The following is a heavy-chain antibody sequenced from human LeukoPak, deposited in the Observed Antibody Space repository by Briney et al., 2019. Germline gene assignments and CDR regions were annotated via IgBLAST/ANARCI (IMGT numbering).Heavy chain of an antibody. J-gene: IGHJ4*02. CDR2: ISGNGGTT. V-gene: IGHV3-64D*06. CDR1: GFTFSTYA. CDR3: VKDLSDRDVDY. Sequence: GGSLRLSCSASGFTFSTYAMHWVRQAPGKGLVYVSAISGNGGTTYYADSVKGRFTISRDNSKNTLYLQMNSLRVEDTAVYFCVKDLSDRDVDYWGQGTLVTVSS. D-gene: IGHD2-21*02.